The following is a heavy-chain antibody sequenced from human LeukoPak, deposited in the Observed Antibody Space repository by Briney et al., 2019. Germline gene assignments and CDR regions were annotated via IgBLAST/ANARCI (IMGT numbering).Heavy chain of an antibody. J-gene: IGHJ3*02. V-gene: IGHV1-69-2*01. CDR2: VDPEEGEA. D-gene: IGHD6-6*01. Sequence: GATVKISCKASGYTFTDHYIHWVQQAPGKGLEWVGRVDPEEGEAISAQKFQGRVTISADTSTDTAYLELRSLRSDDTAVYYCARDRWSSSSSEGALDIWGQGTMVTVSS. CDR3: ARDRWSSSSSEGALDI. CDR1: GYTFTDHY.